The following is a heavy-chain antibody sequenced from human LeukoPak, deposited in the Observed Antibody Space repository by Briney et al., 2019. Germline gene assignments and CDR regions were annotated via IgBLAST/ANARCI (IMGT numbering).Heavy chain of an antibody. Sequence: SETLSLTCTVSGGSINSYYWSWIRQPPGKGLEWIGYIYYSGSTNYNPSLKSRVTISVDTSKNQFSLKLSSVTPADTAVYYCARDPSYHGGYFDYWGQGTLVTVFS. J-gene: IGHJ4*02. CDR1: GGSINSYY. CDR3: ARDPSYHGGYFDY. D-gene: IGHD2-2*01. V-gene: IGHV4-59*01. CDR2: IYYSGST.